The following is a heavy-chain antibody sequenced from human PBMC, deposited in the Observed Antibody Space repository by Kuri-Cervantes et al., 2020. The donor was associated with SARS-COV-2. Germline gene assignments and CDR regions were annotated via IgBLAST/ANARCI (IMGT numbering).Heavy chain of an antibody. D-gene: IGHD5-18*01. CDR1: GGSISSSSYY. CDR2: IYYSGST. V-gene: IGHV4-39*07. Sequence: SETLSLTCTVSGGSISSSSYYWGWIRQPPGKGLEWIGSIYYSGSTYYNPSLKSRVTISVDTSKNQFSLKLSSVTAADTAVYYCARGLTLEGDSYGYHYRGQGTLVTVSS. J-gene: IGHJ4*02. CDR3: ARGLTLEGDSYGYHY.